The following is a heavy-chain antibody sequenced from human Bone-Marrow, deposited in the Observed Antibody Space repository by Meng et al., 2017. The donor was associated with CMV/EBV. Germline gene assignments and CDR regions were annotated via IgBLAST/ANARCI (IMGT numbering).Heavy chain of an antibody. D-gene: IGHD2-2*01. J-gene: IGHJ4*02. Sequence: GGSLRLSCAASGFTFSTYAMNWFRQAPGKGLEWISAVSTGGSTNYADSVKGRFTVSRDNSTNTLYLQMNDLRAEDTALYYCARGDQLLGRGGFWGQGTLVTVSS. CDR2: VSTGGST. V-gene: IGHV3-23*01. CDR3: ARGDQLLGRGGF. CDR1: GFTFSTYA.